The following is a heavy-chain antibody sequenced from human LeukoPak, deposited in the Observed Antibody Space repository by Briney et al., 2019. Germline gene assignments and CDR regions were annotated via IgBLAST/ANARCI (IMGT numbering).Heavy chain of an antibody. V-gene: IGHV3-23*01. CDR3: AMRAIPTTLNEGYYFDY. CDR2: ISGSGDST. CDR1: GFTFSSYA. J-gene: IGHJ4*02. Sequence: PGGSLRLSCAASGFTFSSYALSWVRQAPGKGLECVSAISGSGDSTCYGDSVKGRFTISRDNSRNTLYLQMNNLRAEDTAVYYCAMRAIPTTLNEGYYFDYWGRGALVTVSS. D-gene: IGHD1-7*01.